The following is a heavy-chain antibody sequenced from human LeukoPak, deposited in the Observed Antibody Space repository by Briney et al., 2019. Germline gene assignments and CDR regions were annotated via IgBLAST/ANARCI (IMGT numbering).Heavy chain of an antibody. CDR2: TFYSGTT. V-gene: IGHV4-59*01. CDR3: ARETPDRSTGTTLFDY. CDR1: GGSITNYY. Sequence: SETLSLTCTVSGGSITNYYWSWIRQPPGKGPEWIGYTFYSGTTKYNPSLESRVTISVDTSRNQFSLRLKSVTAADTAMYYCARETPDRSTGTTLFDYWGQGILVTVSS. D-gene: IGHD1-1*01. J-gene: IGHJ4*02.